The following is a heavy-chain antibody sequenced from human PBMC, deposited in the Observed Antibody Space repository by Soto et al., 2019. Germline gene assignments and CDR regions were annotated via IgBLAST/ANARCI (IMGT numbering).Heavy chain of an antibody. Sequence: SETLSLTCAVSGGSIGSSNWWSWVRQPPGKGLEWIGEIYHSGSTNYNPSLKSRVTISVDKSKNQFSLKLSSVTAADTAVYYCARRPRTNYYYYGMDVWGQGTTVTVS. V-gene: IGHV4-4*02. CDR2: IYHSGST. CDR3: ARRPRTNYYYYGMDV. J-gene: IGHJ6*02. CDR1: GGSIGSSNW.